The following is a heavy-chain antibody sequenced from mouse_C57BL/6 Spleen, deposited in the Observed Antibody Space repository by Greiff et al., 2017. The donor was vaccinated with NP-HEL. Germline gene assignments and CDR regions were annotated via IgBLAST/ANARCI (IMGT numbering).Heavy chain of an antibody. V-gene: IGHV1-55*01. J-gene: IGHJ3*01. D-gene: IGHD3-2*02. CDR2: IYPGSGST. CDR3: ARRHVNGSGPWFAY. Sequence: VQLQQPGAELVKPGASVKMSCKASGYTFTSYWITWVKQRPGQGLEWIGDIYPGSGSTNYNEKFKSKATLTVDTSSSTAYMQLSSLTSEDSAVYYCARRHVNGSGPWFAYWGQGTLVTVSA. CDR1: GYTFTSYW.